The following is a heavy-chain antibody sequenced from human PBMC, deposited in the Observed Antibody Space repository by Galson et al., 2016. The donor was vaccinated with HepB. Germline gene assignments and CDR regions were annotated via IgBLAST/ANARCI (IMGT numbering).Heavy chain of an antibody. CDR2: LHPNGNT. CDR3: TTLMGWGSRPYFYDNMDV. V-gene: IGHV3-53*01. Sequence: SLRLSCAASGVSVSDNFLTCVRQAPGKGLEWVSTLHPNGNTFYADPVRGRFTISSDNSKNTLFYQMDSLRREVTAVYYCTTLMGWGSRPYFYDNMDVWGQGTTVTVSS. CDR1: GVSVSDNF. D-gene: IGHD3-16*01. J-gene: IGHJ6*02.